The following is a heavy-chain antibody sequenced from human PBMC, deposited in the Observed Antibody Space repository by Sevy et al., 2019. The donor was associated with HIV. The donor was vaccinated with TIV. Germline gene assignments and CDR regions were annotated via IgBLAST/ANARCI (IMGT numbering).Heavy chain of an antibody. V-gene: IGHV3-15*01. CDR1: GFTFSSAW. CDR3: TTDTSTGYFDWLLDFDY. J-gene: IGHJ4*02. D-gene: IGHD3-9*01. CDR2: IQSKTDGGTT. Sequence: GGSLRLSCAASGFTFSSAWMSWVRQAPGKGLEWVGRIQSKTDGGTTDYAASVKGRFTISRDTSVNTLLRQMNSLTTDDTAVYYCTTDTSTGYFDWLLDFDYWGQGTLVTVSS.